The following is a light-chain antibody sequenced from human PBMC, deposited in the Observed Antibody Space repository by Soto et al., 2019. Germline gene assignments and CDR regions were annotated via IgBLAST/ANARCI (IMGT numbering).Light chain of an antibody. Sequence: QSVLTQPRSVSGSPGQSVTISCTGTSSDVGRYNFVSWYQQHPDKAPKLMIYDVIKRPSGVPDRFSGSKSGNTASLTIYGLQAEDEADYHCCSYAGSYTHGFGPGTKLTVL. CDR3: CSYAGSYTHG. V-gene: IGLV2-11*01. J-gene: IGLJ1*01. CDR1: SSDVGRYNF. CDR2: DVI.